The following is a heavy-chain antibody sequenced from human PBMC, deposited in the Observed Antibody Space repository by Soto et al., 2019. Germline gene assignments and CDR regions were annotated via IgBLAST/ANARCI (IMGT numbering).Heavy chain of an antibody. CDR1: GFSLRNHW. Sequence: GGSLRLSCAVSGFSLRNHWMTWFRQTPGKGLEWVANINQDGRDIYYVDSVKGRFTVSRDNADNSLFLQMNSLRAEDTAVYYCARDFWSGYYTGYYYGMDVWGQGTTVTVSS. V-gene: IGHV3-7*01. J-gene: IGHJ6*02. D-gene: IGHD3-3*01. CDR3: ARDFWSGYYTGYYYGMDV. CDR2: INQDGRDI.